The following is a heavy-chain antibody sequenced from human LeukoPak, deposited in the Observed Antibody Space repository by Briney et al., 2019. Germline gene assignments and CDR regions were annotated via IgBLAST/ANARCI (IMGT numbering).Heavy chain of an antibody. CDR1: GYTFTGYY. Sequence: SVKVSCKASGYTFTGYYMHWVRQAPGQGLEWMGGIIPIFGTANYAQKFQGRVAITADESTSTAYMELSSLRSEDTAVYYCARAPGYSSSWYLFSDQNKYYFDYWGQGTLVTVSS. CDR3: ARAPGYSSSWYLFSDQNKYYFDY. CDR2: IIPIFGTA. D-gene: IGHD6-13*01. J-gene: IGHJ4*02. V-gene: IGHV1-69*13.